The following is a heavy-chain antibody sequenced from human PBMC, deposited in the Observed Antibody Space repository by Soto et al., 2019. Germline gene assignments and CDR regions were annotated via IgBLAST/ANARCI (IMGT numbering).Heavy chain of an antibody. D-gene: IGHD5-18*01. J-gene: IGHJ4*02. Sequence: SATLSLTCAVYGGSFSGYYWSWIRQPPGKGLEWIGEINHSGSTNYNPSLKSRVTISVDTSKNQFSLKLSSVTAADTAVYYCARDSYGQEFDYWGQGTLVTVS. V-gene: IGHV4-34*01. CDR2: INHSGST. CDR1: GGSFSGYY. CDR3: ARDSYGQEFDY.